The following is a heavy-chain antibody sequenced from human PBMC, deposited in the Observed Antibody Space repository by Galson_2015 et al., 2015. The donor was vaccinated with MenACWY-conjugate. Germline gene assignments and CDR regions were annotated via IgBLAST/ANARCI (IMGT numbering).Heavy chain of an antibody. J-gene: IGHJ6*02. Sequence: TYYRSKWYYDYAVSVKSRITIDPDTSKNQFSLQLNSVTPEDTAVYYCAKEGAGMTLWGQGTTVIVSS. CDR3: AKEGAGMTL. CDR2: TYYRSKWYY. V-gene: IGHV6-1*01.